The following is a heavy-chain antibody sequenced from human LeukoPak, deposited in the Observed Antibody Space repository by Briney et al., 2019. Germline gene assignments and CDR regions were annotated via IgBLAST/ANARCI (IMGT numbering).Heavy chain of an antibody. CDR3: ASIHQVRGTDTFGI. D-gene: IGHD3-10*01. CDR2: INQSGSS. CDR1: GGSFSDYF. Sequence: PSETLSLTCAVYGGSFSDYFWSWVRQPPGKGLEWIGEINQSGSSTYNPSLKSRVTMSVDTSKNQLSLKMTSVTAADTAVYYCASIHQVRGTDTFGIWGQGTMVTVSS. J-gene: IGHJ3*02. V-gene: IGHV4-34*01.